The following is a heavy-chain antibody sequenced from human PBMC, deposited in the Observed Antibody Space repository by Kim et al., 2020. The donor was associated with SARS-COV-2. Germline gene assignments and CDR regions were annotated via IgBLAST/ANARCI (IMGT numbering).Heavy chain of an antibody. CDR1: GYSFTSYW. J-gene: IGHJ6*02. Sequence: GESLKISCKGSGYSFTSYWIGWVRQMPGKGLEWMGIIYPGDSDTRYSPSFQGQVTISADKSISTAYLQWSSLKASDTAMYYCARYCSGGSHEKDPKRWGYYYYGMDVWGQGTTVTVSS. D-gene: IGHD2-15*01. CDR2: IYPGDSDT. V-gene: IGHV5-51*01. CDR3: ARYCSGGSHEKDPKRWGYYYYGMDV.